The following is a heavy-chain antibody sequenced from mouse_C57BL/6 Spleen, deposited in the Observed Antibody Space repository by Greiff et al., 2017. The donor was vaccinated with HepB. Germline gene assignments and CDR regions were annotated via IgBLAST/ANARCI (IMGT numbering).Heavy chain of an antibody. CDR1: GFTFSDYG. J-gene: IGHJ3*01. CDR2: ISSGSSTI. CDR3: ARKENYGSFFAY. D-gene: IGHD1-1*01. V-gene: IGHV5-17*01. Sequence: DVKLVESGGGLVKPGGSLKLSCAASGFTFSDYGMHWVRQAPEKGLEWVAYISSGSSTIYYADTVKGRFTISRDNAKNTLFLQMTSLRSEDTAMYYCARKENYGSFFAYWGQGTLVTVSA.